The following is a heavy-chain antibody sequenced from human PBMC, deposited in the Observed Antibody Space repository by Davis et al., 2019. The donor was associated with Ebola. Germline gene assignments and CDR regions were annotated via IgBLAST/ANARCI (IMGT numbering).Heavy chain of an antibody. CDR3: ARGTIFGVVKYYYYGMDV. V-gene: IGHV4-34*01. D-gene: IGHD3-3*01. CDR2: INHSGST. CDR1: GFTFSSYW. Sequence: GSLRLSCAASGFTFSSYWMSWVRQAPGKGLEWIGEINHSGSTNYNPSLKSRVTISVDTSKNQLSLKLSSVTATDTAVYYCARGTIFGVVKYYYYGMDVWGQGTTVTVSS. J-gene: IGHJ6*02.